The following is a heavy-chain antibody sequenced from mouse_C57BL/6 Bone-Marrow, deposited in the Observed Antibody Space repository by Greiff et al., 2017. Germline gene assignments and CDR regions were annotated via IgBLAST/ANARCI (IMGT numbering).Heavy chain of an antibody. CDR1: GYAFTNYL. V-gene: IGHV1-54*01. J-gene: IGHJ3*01. CDR3: ARSKNGDSWFAY. Sequence: QVQLQQPGAELVRPGTSVKVSCKASGYAFTNYLIEWVKQRPGQGLEWIGVINPGSGGTTYNEKFKGKATLTADNYSRTAYMQLSSLTSEISAVSVGARSKNGDSWFAYWGQWTLGTVAA. CDR2: INPGSGGT. D-gene: IGHD4-1*01.